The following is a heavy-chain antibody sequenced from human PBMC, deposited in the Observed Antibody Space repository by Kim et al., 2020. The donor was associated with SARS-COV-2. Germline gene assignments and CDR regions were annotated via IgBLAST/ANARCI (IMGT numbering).Heavy chain of an antibody. D-gene: IGHD3-3*01. CDR2: INEDGREK. CDR1: RFIISSYW. CDR3: ARIRSGSSYDTMDV. Sequence: GGSLRLSCAASRFIISSYWMRWVRQDPGKGLEGVANINEDGREKYYVDSVKGRFTISRDNAKNSLYLQMNSLRAEDTGVYYCARIRSGSSYDTMDVWGLG. J-gene: IGHJ6*02. V-gene: IGHV3-7*01.